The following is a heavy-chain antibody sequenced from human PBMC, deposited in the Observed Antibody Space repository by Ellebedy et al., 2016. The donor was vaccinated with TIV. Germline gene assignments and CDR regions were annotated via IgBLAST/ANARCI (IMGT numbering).Heavy chain of an antibody. J-gene: IGHJ5*02. CDR1: GYSFTTFT. CDR3: ARATHYYVDTPMVKEFGP. Sequence: AASVKVSCKASGYSFTTFTIHWVRQAPGQRPEWMGWINPDNGDTKHSQKFQGRVTITRDTSASTAYMELSSLRSEDTAVYYCARATHYYVDTPMVKEFGPWGQGTLVTVSS. D-gene: IGHD5-18*01. CDR2: INPDNGDT. V-gene: IGHV1-3*01.